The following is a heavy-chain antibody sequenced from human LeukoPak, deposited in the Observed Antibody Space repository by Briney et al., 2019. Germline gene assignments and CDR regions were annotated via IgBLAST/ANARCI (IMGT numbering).Heavy chain of an antibody. CDR1: GYTFTSYY. CDR3: ARAFYGDSFSYYYYYYMDV. D-gene: IGHD4-17*01. J-gene: IGHJ6*03. Sequence: ASVKVSCKASGYTFTSYYMHWVRQAPGQGLEWMGIINPSGGSTSYAQKFQGRVTMTRDMSTSTVYMELSSLRSEDTAVYYCARAFYGDSFSYYYYYYMDVWGKGTTVTVSS. CDR2: INPSGGST. V-gene: IGHV1-46*01.